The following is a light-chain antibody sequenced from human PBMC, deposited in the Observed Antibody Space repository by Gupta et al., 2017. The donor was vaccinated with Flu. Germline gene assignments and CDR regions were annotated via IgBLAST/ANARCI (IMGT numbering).Light chain of an antibody. CDR3: QSADSSGTWV. J-gene: IGLJ3*02. V-gene: IGLV3-25*03. CDR2: KDS. CDR1: AWTKKY. Sequence: PGQTSRIICCGDAWTKKYACWYQQKPGQAPVLVIYKDSERPAGIPERFSGSSSGTTVTVTISGVQAEDEADYYCQSADSSGTWVFGGGTKLTVL.